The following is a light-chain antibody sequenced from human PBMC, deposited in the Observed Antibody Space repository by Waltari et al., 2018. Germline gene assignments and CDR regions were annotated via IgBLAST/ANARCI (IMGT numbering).Light chain of an antibody. V-gene: IGLV2-14*03. CDR3: NSYASNSNGL. CDR2: DVS. Sequence: QSALTQPASVSGSPGQSITISCTGTRSDVGRYNYVSWYQQHPGKAPKLLIYDVSNRPSGVPSRFSGSKSSNTASLTISGLQAADEAHYYCNSYASNSNGLFGGGTKLTIL. CDR1: RSDVGRYNY. J-gene: IGLJ2*01.